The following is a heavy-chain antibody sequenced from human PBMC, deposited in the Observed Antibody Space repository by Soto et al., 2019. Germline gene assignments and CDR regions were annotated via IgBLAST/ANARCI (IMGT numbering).Heavy chain of an antibody. CDR1: GGTFSSYA. D-gene: IGHD4-17*01. CDR2: IFPIFGTA. Sequence: QVQLVQSGAEVKKPGSSVKVSCKASGGTFSSYAISWVRQAPGQGLEWMGGIFPIFGTANYAQKFQGRVTITADESTSTAYMELSSLRSEDTAVYYCARFGAHYGDTTGFDFDYWGQGTLVTVSS. CDR3: ARFGAHYGDTTGFDFDY. J-gene: IGHJ4*02. V-gene: IGHV1-69*01.